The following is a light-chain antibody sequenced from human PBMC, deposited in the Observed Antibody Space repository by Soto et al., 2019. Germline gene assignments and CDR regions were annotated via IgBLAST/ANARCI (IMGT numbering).Light chain of an antibody. CDR2: DAS. Sequence: EFVLTQSPGSLSLSPGERATLSYRASQTVRNNYLAWYQQKPGQAPRLLIYDASSRATGIPDRFSGGGSGTDFTLTISRLEPEDFAVYYCQQYGSSPLITFGQGTRLDI. V-gene: IGKV3-20*01. J-gene: IGKJ5*01. CDR3: QQYGSSPLIT. CDR1: QTVRNNY.